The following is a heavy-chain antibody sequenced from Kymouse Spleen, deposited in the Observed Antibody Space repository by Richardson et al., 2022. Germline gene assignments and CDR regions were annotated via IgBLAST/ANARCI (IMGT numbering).Heavy chain of an antibody. J-gene: IGHJ6*02. CDR3: TLITTRDV. CDR2: IRSKANSYAT. V-gene: IGHV3-73*02. Sequence: EVQLVESGGGLVQPGGSLKLSCAASGFTFSGSAMHWVRQASGKGLEWVGRIRSKANSYATAYAASVKGRFTISRDDSKNTAYLQMNSLKTEDTAVYYCTLITTRDVWGQGTTVTVSS. D-gene: IGHD3-3*01,IGHD3-9*01. CDR1: GFTFSGSA.